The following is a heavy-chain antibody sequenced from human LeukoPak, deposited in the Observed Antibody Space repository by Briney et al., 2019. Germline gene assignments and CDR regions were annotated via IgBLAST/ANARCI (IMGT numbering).Heavy chain of an antibody. Sequence: PGESLRLSCAASGFTFSSYNMNWVRQAPGKGLEWVSLISNTMTDMYYADSVKGRFTISRDNAKNSLYLQMNSLRGEDTAIYYCARGAHSGRTPTDYWGQGTLVTVSS. D-gene: IGHD5-12*01. V-gene: IGHV3-21*01. CDR3: ARGAHSGRTPTDY. CDR1: GFTFSSYN. J-gene: IGHJ4*02. CDR2: ISNTMTDM.